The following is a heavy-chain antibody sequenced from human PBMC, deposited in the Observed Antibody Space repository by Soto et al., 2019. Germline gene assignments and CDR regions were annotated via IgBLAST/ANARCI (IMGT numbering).Heavy chain of an antibody. D-gene: IGHD4-17*01. J-gene: IGHJ6*02. CDR2: IIPIFGTA. Sequence: GASVKVSCKASGGTFSSYAISWVRQAPGQGLEWMGGIIPIFGTANYAQKFQGRVTITADESTSTAYMELSSLRSEDTAVYYCARHLRDYYYYGMDVWGQGTTVTVSS. V-gene: IGHV1-69*13. CDR3: ARHLRDYYYYGMDV. CDR1: GGTFSSYA.